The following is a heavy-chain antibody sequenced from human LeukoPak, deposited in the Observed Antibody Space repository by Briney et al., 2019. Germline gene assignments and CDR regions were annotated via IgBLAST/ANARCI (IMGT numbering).Heavy chain of an antibody. CDR3: AINKYSSSWGAYDY. Sequence: PSETLSLTCAVYGGSFSGYYWSWIRQPPGKGRNWIGEINHSGSTNYNPSLKSRVTISVDTSKNQFSLKLSSVTAADTAVYYCAINKYSSSWGAYDYWGQGTLVTVSS. V-gene: IGHV4-34*01. D-gene: IGHD6-13*01. CDR2: INHSGST. J-gene: IGHJ4*02. CDR1: GGSFSGYY.